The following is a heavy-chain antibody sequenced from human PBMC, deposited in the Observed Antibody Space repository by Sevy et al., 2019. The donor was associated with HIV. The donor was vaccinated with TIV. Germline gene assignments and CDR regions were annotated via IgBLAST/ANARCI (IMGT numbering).Heavy chain of an antibody. J-gene: IGHJ4*02. V-gene: IGHV3-49*04. Sequence: GGSLRLSCTASGFTFGDYCMSWVRQAPGKGLEWVAFLKSDVYGGTVDHAASVRGRFVIPRDDSKTFAYLQMNDLKTEDTGVYYCTRWKAAQSIFDYWGQGALVTVSS. D-gene: IGHD6-13*01. CDR1: GFTFGDYC. CDR2: LKSDVYGGTV. CDR3: TRWKAAQSIFDY.